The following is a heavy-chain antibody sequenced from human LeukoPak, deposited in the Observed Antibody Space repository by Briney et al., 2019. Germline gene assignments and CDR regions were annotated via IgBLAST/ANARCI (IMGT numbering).Heavy chain of an antibody. CDR2: IKHSGCN. CDR3: ARVTRGRAEAGSGGVDY. Sequence: MTSETLSLTCALYGGSFSGYYGSWLRQPPGKGREWIGEIKHSGCNNYNPSFKSRVTISVDTFKNQISLKLSSVNAADKGVYYCARVTRGRAEAGSGGVDYWGQGTLVTVSS. CDR1: GGSFSGYY. V-gene: IGHV4-34*01. D-gene: IGHD6-13*01. J-gene: IGHJ4*02.